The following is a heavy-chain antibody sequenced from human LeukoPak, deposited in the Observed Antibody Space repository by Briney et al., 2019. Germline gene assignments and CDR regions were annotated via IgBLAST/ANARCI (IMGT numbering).Heavy chain of an antibody. CDR3: ARDLSGPSVY. J-gene: IGHJ4*02. V-gene: IGHV3-21*01. Sequence: PGGSLRLSCAASACTFSSYSMNWVRQAPGKGLEWVSSISSSSSYIYYADSVKGRFTISRDNAKNSLYLQMNSLRAEDTAIYYCARDLSGPSVYWGQGTLVTVSS. D-gene: IGHD2-15*01. CDR1: ACTFSSYS. CDR2: ISSSSSYI.